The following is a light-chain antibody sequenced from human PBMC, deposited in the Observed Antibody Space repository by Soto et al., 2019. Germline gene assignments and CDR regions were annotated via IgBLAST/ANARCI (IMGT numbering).Light chain of an antibody. V-gene: IGKV3-20*01. Sequence: EIVLTQSPGSLSLSPGQRATLSCSASQSVDTTFFAWYQKKPGQAPRLLIYGASKRATGIPVRFSGSGSGTDFTLIISRLEPEDFAVYYCQQYMSSVTFGQGTKVEIK. CDR1: QSVDTTF. J-gene: IGKJ1*01. CDR2: GAS. CDR3: QQYMSSVT.